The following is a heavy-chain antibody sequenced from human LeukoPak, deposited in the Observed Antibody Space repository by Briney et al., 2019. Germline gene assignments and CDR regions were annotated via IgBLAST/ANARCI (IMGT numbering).Heavy chain of an antibody. CDR2: IVGSGGST. CDR3: ARDRVIAAAVQGYSDP. J-gene: IGHJ5*02. D-gene: IGHD6-13*01. Sequence: GGSLRLSCAASGFTFSSYAMSWVRLAPGKGLEWVSAIVGSGGSTFYADSVKGRFTISRDNSKNTLYLQMNSLRVEDTAVYFCARDRVIAAAVQGYSDPWGQGTLVTVSS. V-gene: IGHV3-23*01. CDR1: GFTFSSYA.